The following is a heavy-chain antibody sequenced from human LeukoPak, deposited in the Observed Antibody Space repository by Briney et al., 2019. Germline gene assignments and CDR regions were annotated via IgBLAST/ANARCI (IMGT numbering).Heavy chain of an antibody. CDR1: GFTFSSYA. Sequence: GGTLRPSCAASGFTFSSYAMSWVRQAPGKGLEWVSAISGSGRNTYYADSVKGRFTISRDNSNNTLYLQMNSLRAEDTAVYYCAKVHRYYDFWSGYPSNFDYWGQGTLVTVSS. CDR2: ISGSGRNT. CDR3: AKVHRYYDFWSGYPSNFDY. V-gene: IGHV3-23*01. D-gene: IGHD3-3*01. J-gene: IGHJ4*02.